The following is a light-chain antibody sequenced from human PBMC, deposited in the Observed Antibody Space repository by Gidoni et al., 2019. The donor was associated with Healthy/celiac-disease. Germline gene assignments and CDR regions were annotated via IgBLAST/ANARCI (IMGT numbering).Light chain of an antibody. CDR1: ALPKQY. CDR2: KDT. CDR3: QSADSSGTYVV. J-gene: IGLJ2*01. V-gene: IGLV3-25*03. Sequence: SYELTQPPSVSVSPGQTARITCSGDALPKQYAYWYQQKPGPAPVLVIYKDTERPSGIPERFSGSSSGTTVTLTISGVQAGDEADYYCQSADSSGTYVVFGGGTKLTVL.